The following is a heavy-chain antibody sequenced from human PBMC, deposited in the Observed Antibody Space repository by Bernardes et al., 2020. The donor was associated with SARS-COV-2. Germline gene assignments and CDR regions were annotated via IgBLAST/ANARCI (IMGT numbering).Heavy chain of an antibody. J-gene: IGHJ4*02. CDR2: IYYSGST. CDR3: AQTPKYCGGDCYGDYYVDY. V-gene: IGHV4-39*01. Sequence: IRQPPGTRLEWIGSIYYSGSTYYNPSLKSRVTISVDTSKNQFSLKLSSVTAADTAVYYCAQTPKYCGGDCYGDYYVDYCGQGTLGIVSS. D-gene: IGHD2-21*01.